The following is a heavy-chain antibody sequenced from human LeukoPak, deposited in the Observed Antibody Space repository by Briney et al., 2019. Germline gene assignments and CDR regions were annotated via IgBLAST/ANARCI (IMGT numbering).Heavy chain of an antibody. CDR2: ITGNSHTI. Sequence: GGSLRLSCEASGFTFNTYSMNWVRQAPGKGLEWISYITGNSHTIYYADSVKGRFTISRDNTKNSIYLHMNSLRDDDTAVYYCAKGRDFYVDYWGQGTLVTVSS. CDR3: AKGRDFYVDY. D-gene: IGHD3/OR15-3a*01. CDR1: GFTFNTYS. J-gene: IGHJ4*02. V-gene: IGHV3-48*02.